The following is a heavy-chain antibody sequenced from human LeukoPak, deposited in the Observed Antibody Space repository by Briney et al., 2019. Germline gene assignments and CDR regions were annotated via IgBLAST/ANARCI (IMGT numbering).Heavy chain of an antibody. Sequence: SVKVSCKASGGTFSSYAISWVRQAPGQGLEWIGWIVVGSGNTNYAQKFQERVTITRDMSTSTAYMELSSLRSEDTAVYYCAAVGSIAAAGTDYMDVWGKGTTVTVSS. CDR2: IVVGSGNT. D-gene: IGHD6-13*01. V-gene: IGHV1-58*02. CDR1: GGTFSSYA. J-gene: IGHJ6*03. CDR3: AAVGSIAAAGTDYMDV.